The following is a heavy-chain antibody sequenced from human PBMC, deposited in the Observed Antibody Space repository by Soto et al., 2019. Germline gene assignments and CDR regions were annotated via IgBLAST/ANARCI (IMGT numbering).Heavy chain of an antibody. CDR3: ARSAPDGGSRRYYYYYYMDV. J-gene: IGHJ6*03. CDR2: ISSSGSTI. CDR1: GFTFSDYY. Sequence: QVQLVESGGGLVKPGGSLRLSCAASGFTFSDYYMSWIRQAPGKGLEWVSYISSSGSTIYYADSVKGRFTISRDNAKNSLYLQMNSPRAQDTAVYYCARSAPDGGSRRYYYYYYMDVWGKGTTVTVSS. V-gene: IGHV3-11*01. D-gene: IGHD2-15*01.